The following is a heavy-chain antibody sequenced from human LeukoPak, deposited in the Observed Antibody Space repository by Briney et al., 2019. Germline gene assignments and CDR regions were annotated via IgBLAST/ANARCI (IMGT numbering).Heavy chain of an antibody. J-gene: IGHJ4*02. V-gene: IGHV3-23*01. CDR1: GFTFSSYA. CDR3: ARDLRATVVIY. Sequence: GGSLRLSCAASGFTFSSYAMSWVRQAPGKGLEWVSTISGSDGSTYYADSVKGRFTISRDNSKNTLYLQMNSLRAEDTAVYYCARDLRATVVIYWGQGTLVTVSS. CDR2: ISGSDGST. D-gene: IGHD4-23*01.